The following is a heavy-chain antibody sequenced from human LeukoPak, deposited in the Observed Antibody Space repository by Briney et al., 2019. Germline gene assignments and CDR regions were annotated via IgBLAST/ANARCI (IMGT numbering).Heavy chain of an antibody. J-gene: IGHJ3*02. CDR1: GYSFTSYW. Sequence: GESLKISCKGSGYSFTSYWIGWVRQMPGKGLEWMGIIYPGDSDTTYSPSFQGQVTISADKSISTAYLQWSSLKASDTAMYYCARGGNNWNYGYAFDIWGQGTMVTVSS. CDR3: ARGGNNWNYGYAFDI. V-gene: IGHV5-51*01. D-gene: IGHD1-7*01. CDR2: IYPGDSDT.